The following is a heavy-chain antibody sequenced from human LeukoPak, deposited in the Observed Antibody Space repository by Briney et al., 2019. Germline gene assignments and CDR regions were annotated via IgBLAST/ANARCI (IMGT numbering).Heavy chain of an antibody. CDR3: ANGPDGYNSLN. CDR2: INHSGST. J-gene: IGHJ4*02. CDR1: GDSISSSNW. V-gene: IGHV4-4*02. Sequence: PSETLSLTCAVSGDSISSSNWWSWVRQPPGKGLEWIGEINHSGSTNYNPSLKSRVTISVDTSKNQFSLKLSSVTAADTAVYYCANGPDGYNSLNWGQGTLVTVSS. D-gene: IGHD5-24*01.